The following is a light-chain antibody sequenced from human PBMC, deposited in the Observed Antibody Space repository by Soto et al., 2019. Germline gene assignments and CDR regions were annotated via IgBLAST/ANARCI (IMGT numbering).Light chain of an antibody. CDR2: EVS. CDR1: SSDVGGYNS. Sequence: QSALTQPPSASGSPGQSVTISCTGTSSDVGGYNSVSWYQHLPGKAPKLMIYEVSKRPSGVPDRFSGSKSANTASLTVSRLQAADEADYYCSSYAGSDNYVFGTGTKLTVL. J-gene: IGLJ1*01. V-gene: IGLV2-8*01. CDR3: SSYAGSDNYV.